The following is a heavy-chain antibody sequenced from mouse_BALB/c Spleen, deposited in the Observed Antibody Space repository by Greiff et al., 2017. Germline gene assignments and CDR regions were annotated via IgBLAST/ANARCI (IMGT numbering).Heavy chain of an antibody. Sequence: EVMLVESGGGLVKPGGSLKLSCAASGFTFSSYTMSWVRQTPEKRLEWVATISSGGSYTYYPDSVKGRFTISRDNAKNTLYLQMSSLKSEDTAMYYCTRDSYDGFAYWGQGTLVTVSA. D-gene: IGHD2-10*01. CDR3: TRDSYDGFAY. J-gene: IGHJ3*01. CDR2: ISSGGSYT. V-gene: IGHV5-6-4*01. CDR1: GFTFSSYT.